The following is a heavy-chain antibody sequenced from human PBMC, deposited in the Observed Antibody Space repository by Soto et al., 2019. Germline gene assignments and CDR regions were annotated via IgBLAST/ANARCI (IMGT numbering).Heavy chain of an antibody. J-gene: IGHJ4*02. Sequence: GGSLRLSCAASGFTFSSYGMHWVRQAPGKGLEWVAVIDGSGGDRSLADSVKGRFTISRDNSKNTLYLQMNSLRAEDTAVYYIFKDPHHLLVLFDFCGQGTQVPVSS. V-gene: IGHV3-23*01. CDR3: FKDPHHLLVLFDF. CDR1: GFTFSSYG. CDR2: IDGSGGDR.